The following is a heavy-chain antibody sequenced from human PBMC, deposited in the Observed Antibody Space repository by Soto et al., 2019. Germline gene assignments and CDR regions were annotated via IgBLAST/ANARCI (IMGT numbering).Heavy chain of an antibody. CDR3: ARIRAAVAGTKPGWYYYGMDV. J-gene: IGHJ6*02. Sequence: SGPTLVNPTQTLTLTCTFSGFSLSTSGMCVSWIRQPPGKALEWLARIDWDDDKYYSTSLKTRLTISKDTSKNQEVLTMTNMNPVDTATYYFARIRAAVAGTKPGWYYYGMDVWGQGTTVTVSS. CDR2: IDWDDDK. CDR1: GFSLSTSGMC. V-gene: IGHV2-70*11. D-gene: IGHD6-19*01.